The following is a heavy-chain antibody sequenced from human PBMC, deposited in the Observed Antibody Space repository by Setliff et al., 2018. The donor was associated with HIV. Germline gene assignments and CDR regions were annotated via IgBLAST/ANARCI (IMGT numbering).Heavy chain of an antibody. J-gene: IGHJ4*02. CDR2: IYSSGNT. CDR1: GGSVTDYF. D-gene: IGHD1-7*01. Sequence: SETLSLTCTVSGGSVTDYFWNWIRQPPGKGLEWIGYIYSSGNTNYNPSLESRVSISLDTSKNQFSLRLSAVTATDTAVYYCARGHTWNYYGGDYFDYWGQGSLVTVSS. V-gene: IGHV4-59*02. CDR3: ARGHTWNYYGGDYFDY.